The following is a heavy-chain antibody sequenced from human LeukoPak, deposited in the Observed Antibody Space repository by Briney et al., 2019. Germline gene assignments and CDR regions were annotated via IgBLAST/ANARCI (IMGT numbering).Heavy chain of an antibody. J-gene: IGHJ6*04. CDR1: GFTFSSYE. D-gene: IGHD3-9*01. Sequence: GGSLRLSCAVSGFTFSSYEMNWVRQAPGEGLEWVSYISSSGSTIYYADSVKGRFTISRHNAKDSLYLQMNSLRVEDTAVYYCARDYYDILTGYSIRRYGMDVWGKGTTVTVSS. V-gene: IGHV3-48*03. CDR2: ISSSGSTI. CDR3: ARDYYDILTGYSIRRYGMDV.